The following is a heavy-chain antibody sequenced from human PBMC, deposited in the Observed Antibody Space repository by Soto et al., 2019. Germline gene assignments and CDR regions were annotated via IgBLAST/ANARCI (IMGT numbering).Heavy chain of an antibody. J-gene: IGHJ6*02. CDR1: GYTFSSYG. V-gene: IGHV1-18*01. CDR2: ISAYNGNT. Sequence: GASVKVSCKATGYTFSSYGISWVRQAPGQGLDRMGWISAYNGNTNYAQKLQGRVTMTTDTSTSTAYMELRSLRSDDRAVYYCARVGSIPSSFYDILTGYYSYYGMDVWGQGTTVTVSS. CDR3: ARVGSIPSSFYDILTGYYSYYGMDV. D-gene: IGHD3-9*01.